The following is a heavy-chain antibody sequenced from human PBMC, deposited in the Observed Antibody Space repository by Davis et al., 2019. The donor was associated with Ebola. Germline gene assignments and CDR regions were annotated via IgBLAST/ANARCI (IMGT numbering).Heavy chain of an antibody. CDR3: ARDHSRYCSGGSCYSHYYYYYGMDV. J-gene: IGHJ6*02. CDR2: IKSDGST. Sequence: HTGGSLRLSCAVSGFPITNYWTHWVRQAPGKGLVWVSRIKSDGSTIYADSVKGRFTISRDNAKNTLYLQMNSLRAEDTAVYYCARDHSRYCSGGSCYSHYYYYYGMDVWGQGTTVTVSS. D-gene: IGHD2-15*01. CDR1: GFPITNYW. V-gene: IGHV3-74*01.